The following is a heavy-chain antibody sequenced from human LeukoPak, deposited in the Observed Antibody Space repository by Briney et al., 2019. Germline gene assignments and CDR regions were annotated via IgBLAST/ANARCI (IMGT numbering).Heavy chain of an antibody. CDR3: AHITTVTCADY. CDR1: GFSLTTSGVG. J-gene: IGHJ4*02. CDR2: IYWDDDE. V-gene: IGHV2-5*02. D-gene: IGHD4-11*01. Sequence: YGPTLVKPTQTLTLTCTFSGFSLTTSGVGVGWIRQPPGKAREWLALIYWDDDERYSPSLKSRLTITKDTSKNQVVLTITNMDPVDTGTYYCAHITTVTCADYWGQGTLVTVSS.